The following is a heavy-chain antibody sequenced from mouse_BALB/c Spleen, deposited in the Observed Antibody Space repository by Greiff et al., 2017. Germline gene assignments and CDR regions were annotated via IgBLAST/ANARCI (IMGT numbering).Heavy chain of an antibody. CDR2: IDPENGDT. D-gene: IGHD1-2*01. Sequence: EVQVVESGAELVRSGASVKLSCTASGFNIKDSYMHWVKQRPEQGLEWIGWIDPENGDTEYAPKFQGKATMTADTSSNTAYLQLSSLTSEDTAVYYCNARIHTWFAYWGQGTLVTVSA. CDR1: GFNIKDSY. J-gene: IGHJ3*01. V-gene: IGHV14-4*02. CDR3: NARIHTWFAY.